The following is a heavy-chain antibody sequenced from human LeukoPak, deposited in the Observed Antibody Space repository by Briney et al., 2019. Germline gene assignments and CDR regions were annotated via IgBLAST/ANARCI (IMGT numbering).Heavy chain of an antibody. V-gene: IGHV3-7*01. Sequence: GGSLRLSCAASGFTFSSYWMSWVRQAPGKGLEWVANIKQDGSEKYYADSVKGRFTISRDNAKNSLYLQMNSLRAEDTAVYYCARDISDDFWSGYWFVYWGQGTLVTVSS. CDR1: GFTFSSYW. CDR3: ARDISDDFWSGYWFVY. J-gene: IGHJ4*02. CDR2: IKQDGSEK. D-gene: IGHD3-3*01.